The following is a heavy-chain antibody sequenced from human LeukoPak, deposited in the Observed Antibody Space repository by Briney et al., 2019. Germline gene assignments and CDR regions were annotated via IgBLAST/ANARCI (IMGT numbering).Heavy chain of an antibody. J-gene: IGHJ4*02. CDR2: IKSKIHGGTI. Sequence: GGSLRLSCAASGFTFDKAWMTWVRQAPGKGLEWVGRIKSKIHGGTIDYAAPVKGRFTISRDDSENTLSLQMNSLRAEDTAVYYCAKLPREMATIAAVVYWGQGTLVTVSS. CDR3: AKLPREMATIAAVVY. V-gene: IGHV3-15*01. D-gene: IGHD5-24*01. CDR1: GFTFDKAW.